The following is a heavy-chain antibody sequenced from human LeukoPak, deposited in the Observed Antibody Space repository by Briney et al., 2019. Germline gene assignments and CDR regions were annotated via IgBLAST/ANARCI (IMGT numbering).Heavy chain of an antibody. J-gene: IGHJ4*02. V-gene: IGHV4-39*01. CDR1: GGSVSSSNHH. Sequence: SETLSLTCNVSGGSVSSSNHHWAWIRQSPGMGLEWVGTFFSTGRTSQNPDPSLKGRVTLSVDTSRNQFSLQLRSLTAADTAIFYCASNPGSSTSWYHFDNWGQGTLVTVSS. CDR3: ASNPGSSTSWYHFDN. D-gene: IGHD6-13*01. CDR2: FFSTGRT.